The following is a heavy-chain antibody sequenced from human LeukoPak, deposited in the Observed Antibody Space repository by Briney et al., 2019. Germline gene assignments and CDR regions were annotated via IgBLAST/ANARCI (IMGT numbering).Heavy chain of an antibody. Sequence: SETLSLTCAVYGGSFGGYYWSWIRQPPGKGLEWIGEINHSGSTNYNPSLKSRVTISVDTSKNQFSLKLSSVTAADTAVYYCARGPSSSSGLDYWGQGTLVTASS. J-gene: IGHJ4*02. CDR2: INHSGST. CDR1: GGSFGGYY. V-gene: IGHV4-34*01. CDR3: ARGPSSSSGLDY. D-gene: IGHD6-6*01.